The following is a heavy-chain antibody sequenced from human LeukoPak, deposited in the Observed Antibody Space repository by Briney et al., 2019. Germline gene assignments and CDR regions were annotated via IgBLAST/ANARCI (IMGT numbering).Heavy chain of an antibody. V-gene: IGHV3-21*01. CDR3: ARDRLEGGETFDY. CDR2: ISASSSYI. D-gene: IGHD1-1*01. Sequence: GGSLRLSCAASGFSFRSFSMDWVRQAPGKGLEWVSSISASSSYIAYADSVKGRFTISRDNAKNSLYLQMYSLRTDDTAVYYCARDRLEGGETFDYWGQGALVTVSS. CDR1: GFSFRSFS. J-gene: IGHJ4*02.